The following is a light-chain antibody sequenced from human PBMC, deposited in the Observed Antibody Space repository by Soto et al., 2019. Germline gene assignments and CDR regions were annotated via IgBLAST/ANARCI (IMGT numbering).Light chain of an antibody. CDR1: QSIGSW. J-gene: IGKJ5*01. Sequence: DIQRTQSPGALSVSVGCRFIITCRSSQSIGSWLAWYQQQPGKVPKLLIYTASTLQSGVPSRFSGSGSGTDFTLTISSLQPEDFATYYCQQSYSTPITFGQRTRLEIK. CDR3: QQSYSTPIT. V-gene: IGKV1-39*01. CDR2: TAS.